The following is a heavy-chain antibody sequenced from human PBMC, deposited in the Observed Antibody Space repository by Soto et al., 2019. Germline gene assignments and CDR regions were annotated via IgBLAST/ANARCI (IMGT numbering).Heavy chain of an antibody. D-gene: IGHD2-2*01. CDR3: ARLECISTSCYGGGNWFDP. V-gene: IGHV4-39*01. J-gene: IGHJ5*02. CDR1: GGSISSSSYY. Sequence: PSETLSLTCTVSGGSISSSSYYWGWIRQPPGKGLEWIGSIYYSGSTYYDPSLKSRVTISVDTSKNQFSLKLSSVTAADTAVYYCARLECISTSCYGGGNWFDPWGQGTLVTVSS. CDR2: IYYSGST.